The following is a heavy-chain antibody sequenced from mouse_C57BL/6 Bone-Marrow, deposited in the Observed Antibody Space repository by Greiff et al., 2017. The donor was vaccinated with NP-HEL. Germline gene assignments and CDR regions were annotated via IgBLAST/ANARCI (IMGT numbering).Heavy chain of an antibody. CDR3: ARRDYGSSWDAMDY. CDR2: IYPGSGNT. Sequence: ESGAELVRPGASVKLSCKASGYTFTDYYINWVKQRPGQGLEWIARIYPGSGNTYYNEKFKGKATLTAEKSSSTAYRQLSSLTSEDSAVYFCARRDYGSSWDAMDYWGEGTSVTVSS. CDR1: GYTFTDYY. J-gene: IGHJ4*01. D-gene: IGHD1-1*01. V-gene: IGHV1-76*01.